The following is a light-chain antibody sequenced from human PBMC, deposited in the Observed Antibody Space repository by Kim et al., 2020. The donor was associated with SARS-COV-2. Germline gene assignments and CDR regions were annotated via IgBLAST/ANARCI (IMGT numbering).Light chain of an antibody. CDR1: GSDIGIYNS. V-gene: IGLV2-14*03. J-gene: IGLJ1*01. Sequence: GESLTISCTGTGSDIGIYNSVSWYQQHPGRVPKLILYDVTKRPSGISNRFSGSKSANTASLTISGLQPEDEADYYCCSYTMSSSYVFGTGTKVTVL. CDR2: DVT. CDR3: CSYTMSSSYV.